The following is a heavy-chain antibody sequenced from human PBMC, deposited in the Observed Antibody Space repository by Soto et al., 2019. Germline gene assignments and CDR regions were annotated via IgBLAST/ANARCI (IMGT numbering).Heavy chain of an antibody. Sequence: ASGKVSCKASGYTFTSYAMHWVRQAPGQRLEWMGWINAGNGNTKYSQKFQGRVTITRDTSASTAYMELSSLRSEDTAVYYCARQYYDFWSGYSTQAHDAFDIWGQGTMVTVSS. D-gene: IGHD3-3*01. V-gene: IGHV1-3*01. J-gene: IGHJ3*02. CDR3: ARQYYDFWSGYSTQAHDAFDI. CDR2: INAGNGNT. CDR1: GYTFTSYA.